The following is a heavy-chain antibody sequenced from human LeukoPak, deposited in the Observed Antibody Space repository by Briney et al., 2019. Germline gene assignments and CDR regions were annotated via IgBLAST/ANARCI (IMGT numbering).Heavy chain of an antibody. CDR1: EFTFSSYS. J-gene: IGHJ5*02. CDR2: IWYDGSNK. D-gene: IGHD3-10*01. V-gene: IGHV3-33*06. CDR3: AKLGGGYYGSGSNT. Sequence: GGSLRLSCAASEFTFSSYSMNWVRQAPGKGLEWVAVIWYDGSNKYYADSVKGRFTISRDNSKNTLYLQMNSLRAKDTAVYYCAKLGGGYYGSGSNTWGQGTLVTVSS.